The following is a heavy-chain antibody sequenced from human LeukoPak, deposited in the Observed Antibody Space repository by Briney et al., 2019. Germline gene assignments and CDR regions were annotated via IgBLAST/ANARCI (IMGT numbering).Heavy chain of an antibody. J-gene: IGHJ5*02. Sequence: GRSLRLSCAASGFTFSSYAMHWVRQAPGKGLEWVAVISYDGSNKYYADSVKGRFTISRDNSKNTLYLQMNSLRAEDTAVYYCAREAAVAGTWWFDPWGREPWSPSPQ. CDR2: ISYDGSNK. D-gene: IGHD6-19*01. CDR3: AREAAVAGTWWFDP. V-gene: IGHV3-30*04. CDR1: GFTFSSYA.